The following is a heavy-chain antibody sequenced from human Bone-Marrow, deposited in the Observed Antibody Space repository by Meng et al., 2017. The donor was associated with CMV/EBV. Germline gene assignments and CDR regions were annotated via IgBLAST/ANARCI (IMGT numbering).Heavy chain of an antibody. Sequence: GESLKISCAASGFTFSSYSMNWVRQAPGKGLEWVSYISSSSSTIYYADSVKGRFTISRDNAKNSLYLQMNSLRAEDTAVYYCARDLVSTVPGAFDIWGQGTMVTVSS. CDR2: ISSSSSTI. CDR3: ARDLVSTVPGAFDI. CDR1: GFTFSSYS. J-gene: IGHJ3*02. V-gene: IGHV3-48*04. D-gene: IGHD5/OR15-5a*01.